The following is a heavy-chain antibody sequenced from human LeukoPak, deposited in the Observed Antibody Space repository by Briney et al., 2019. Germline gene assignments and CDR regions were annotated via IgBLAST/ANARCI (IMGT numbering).Heavy chain of an antibody. J-gene: IGHJ5*02. CDR3: AAQRGASLHDFWSTRLFDP. CDR1: GFTFHTSA. Sequence: SAKVSCKASGFTFHTSAMQWVRQARGQRLEWIGWIVLGSGNTVYSHKFHDRVIITRDMSTSTVYMELDSLGSKDTAVYYCAAQRGASLHDFWSTRLFDPWGQGTLVTVSS. V-gene: IGHV1-58*02. D-gene: IGHD3-3*01. CDR2: IVLGSGNT.